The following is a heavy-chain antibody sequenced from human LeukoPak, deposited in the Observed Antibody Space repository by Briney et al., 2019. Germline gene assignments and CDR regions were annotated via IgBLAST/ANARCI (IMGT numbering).Heavy chain of an antibody. CDR1: GGTFSSYA. CDR3: ASTPRTDMVRGGIWFGP. V-gene: IGHV1-69*01. D-gene: IGHD3-10*01. CDR2: IIPIFGTA. Sequence: SVKVSCKASGGTFSSYAISWVRQAPGQGLEWMGGIIPIFGTANYAQKFQGRVTITADESTSTAYMELSSLRSEDTPVYYSASTPRTDMVRGGIWFGPWGQGTLVSVSS. J-gene: IGHJ5*02.